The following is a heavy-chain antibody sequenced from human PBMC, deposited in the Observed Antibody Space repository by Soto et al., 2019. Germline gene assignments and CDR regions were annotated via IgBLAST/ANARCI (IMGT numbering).Heavy chain of an antibody. CDR3: ARDCSSTSCYLTKSYYYYGMDV. V-gene: IGHV3-21*01. J-gene: IGHJ6*02. Sequence: EVQLVESGGGLVKPGGSLRLSCAASGFTFSSYSMNWVLQAPGKGLEWVSSISSSSSYIYYADSVKGRFTISRDNAKNSLYLQMNSLRAEDTAVYYCARDCSSTSCYLTKSYYYYGMDVWGQGTTVTVSS. D-gene: IGHD2-2*01. CDR2: ISSSSSYI. CDR1: GFTFSSYS.